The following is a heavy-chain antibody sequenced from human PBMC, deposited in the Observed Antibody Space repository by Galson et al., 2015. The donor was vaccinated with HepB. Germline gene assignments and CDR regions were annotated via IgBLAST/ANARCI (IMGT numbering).Heavy chain of an antibody. CDR3: DAGVAAAGLGGVHDY. V-gene: IGHV3-23*01. CDR2: ISGSGGST. J-gene: IGHJ4*02. Sequence: SLRLSCAASGFTFSRYAMSWVRQALGRGLEWVSAISGSGGSTYYADSVKGRFTISRDNSKNTLYLKMNSLRAEDTAVYYCDAGVAAAGLGGVHDYWGQGTLVTVSS. CDR1: GFTFSRYA. D-gene: IGHD6-13*01.